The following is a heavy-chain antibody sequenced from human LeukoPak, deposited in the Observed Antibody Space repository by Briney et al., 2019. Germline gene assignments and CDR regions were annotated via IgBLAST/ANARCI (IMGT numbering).Heavy chain of an antibody. V-gene: IGHV4-59*01. CDR1: GGSISSYY. CDR2: IYYSGST. CDR3: ARDSLTWWFDP. J-gene: IGHJ5*02. Sequence: SETLSLTCTVSGGSISSYYWSWIRQPPGKGLEWIGYIYYSGSTNYNPSLKSRVTISVDTSKNQFSLKLSSVTAADTAVYYCARDSLTWWFDPWGQGTLVTVSS. D-gene: IGHD3-16*01.